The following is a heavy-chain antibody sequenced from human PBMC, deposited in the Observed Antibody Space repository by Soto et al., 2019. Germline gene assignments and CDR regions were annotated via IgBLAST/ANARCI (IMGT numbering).Heavy chain of an antibody. D-gene: IGHD3-10*01. J-gene: IGHJ6*02. V-gene: IGHV1-2*04. CDR3: AREVGWDSTMGMDV. CDR2: INPNSGGT. CDR1: GYTFTNYG. Sequence: ASVKVSCKASGYTFTNYGITWVRQAPGQGLEWMGWINPNSGGTNYAQKFQGWVTMTRDTSISTAYMELSRLRSDDTAVYYCAREVGWDSTMGMDVWGQGTTVTVSS.